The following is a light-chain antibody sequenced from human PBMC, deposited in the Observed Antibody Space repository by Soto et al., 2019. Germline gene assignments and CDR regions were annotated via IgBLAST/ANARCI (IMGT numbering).Light chain of an antibody. Sequence: EIVLTQSPGTLSLSPGERVTLSCRASQSVSSNYLAWYQQKPGQAPRLLIYGASSRATGMPDRFSGSGSGTDFTLTISRLEPEDFAVYYCQQYDTSHTFGQGTKLEIK. J-gene: IGKJ2*01. CDR3: QQYDTSHT. CDR1: QSVSSNY. CDR2: GAS. V-gene: IGKV3-20*01.